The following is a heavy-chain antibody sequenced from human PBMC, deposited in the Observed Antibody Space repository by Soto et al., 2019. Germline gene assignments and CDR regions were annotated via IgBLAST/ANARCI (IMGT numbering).Heavy chain of an antibody. CDR3: AGGTDGKKVAY. CDR2: FFYTGST. CDR1: GGSVSSEHYY. J-gene: IGHJ4*02. Sequence: QVQLQESGPGLVKSSETLSLTCTVSGGSVSSEHYYWNWIRQAPGKGLEWIGYFFYTGSTNYNPSLESRLTMSVDMSKNHFSLKLSFVTAADTAVYYCAGGTDGKKVAYWGQGTLVTVSS. D-gene: IGHD5-12*01. V-gene: IGHV4-61*03.